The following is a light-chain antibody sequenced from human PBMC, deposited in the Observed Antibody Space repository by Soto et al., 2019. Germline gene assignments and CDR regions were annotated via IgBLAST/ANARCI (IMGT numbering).Light chain of an antibody. CDR2: DAS. Sequence: EIVLTQSPATLSLSPGERATLSCRASQSVGSYLAWYQQKPGQAPRLLIYDASNRATGIPARFSGSWSGTDFTLTISSLEPEDFALYYWHQRSDWPPGTFGRGTKVDSK. CDR1: QSVGSY. V-gene: IGKV3-11*01. J-gene: IGKJ3*01. CDR3: HQRSDWPPGT.